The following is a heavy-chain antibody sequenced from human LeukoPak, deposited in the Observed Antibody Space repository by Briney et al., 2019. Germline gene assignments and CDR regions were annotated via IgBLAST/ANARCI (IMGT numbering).Heavy chain of an antibody. V-gene: IGHV1-69*13. CDR2: IIPIFGTA. CDR3: ATSITGTTGASWYYYYGMDV. Sequence: SVKVSCKASGGTFSSYAISWVRQAPGQGHEWMGGIIPIFGTANYAQKFQGRVTITADESTSTAYMELSSLRSEDTAVYYCATSITGTTGASWYYYYGMDVWGKGTTVTVSS. J-gene: IGHJ6*04. D-gene: IGHD1-20*01. CDR1: GGTFSSYA.